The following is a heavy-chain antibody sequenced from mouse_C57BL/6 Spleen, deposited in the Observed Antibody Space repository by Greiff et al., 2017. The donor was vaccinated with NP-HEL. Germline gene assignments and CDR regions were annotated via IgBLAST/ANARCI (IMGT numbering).Heavy chain of an antibody. Sequence: QVQLQQSGPELVKPGASVKISCKASGYAFSSSWMNWVKQRPGKGLEWIGRIYPGDGDTNYTGKFKGKATLTADKSSSTAYMQLSSLTSEDSAVYVCAREERWDYYLDYWGQGTTLTVSS. CDR2: IYPGDGDT. CDR3: AREERWDYYLDY. J-gene: IGHJ2*01. CDR1: GYAFSSSW. D-gene: IGHD4-1*01. V-gene: IGHV1-82*01.